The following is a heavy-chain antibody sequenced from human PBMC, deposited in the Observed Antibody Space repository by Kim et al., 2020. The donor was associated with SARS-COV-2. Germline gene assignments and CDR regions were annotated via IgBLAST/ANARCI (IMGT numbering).Heavy chain of an antibody. Sequence: YNPSLKSRLTLSLDTSKNQFSLKLNSVTAADTAVYFCARKLDSGNYHFDYWGQGILVTVSS. CDR3: ARKLDSGNYHFDY. V-gene: IGHV4-31*02. D-gene: IGHD4-17*01. J-gene: IGHJ4*02.